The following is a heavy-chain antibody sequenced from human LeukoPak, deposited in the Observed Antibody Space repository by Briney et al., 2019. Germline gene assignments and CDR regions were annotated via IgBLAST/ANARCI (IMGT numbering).Heavy chain of an antibody. CDR3: ARGVYFDY. CDR1: GGSFSGYY. CDR2: INHSGST. J-gene: IGHJ4*02. Sequence: NTSETLSLTCAVYGGSFSGYYWSWIRQPPGKELEWIGEINHSGSTNYNPSLKSRVTISVDTSKNQFSLKLSSVTAADTAVYYCARGVYFDYWGQGTLVTVSS. V-gene: IGHV4-34*01.